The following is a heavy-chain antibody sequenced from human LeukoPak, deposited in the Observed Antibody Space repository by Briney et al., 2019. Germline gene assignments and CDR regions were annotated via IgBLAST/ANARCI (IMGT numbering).Heavy chain of an antibody. J-gene: IGHJ5*02. CDR3: ARVFLGYCASTCSALHFDP. V-gene: IGHV4-31*03. CDR1: GAYISDDYYY. D-gene: IGHD2-8*01. CDR2: IYVTENT. Sequence: PSQTLSLTCTVSGAYISDDYYYWSWIRQPPGKGLEWIGSIYVTENTYYNPSLKSRLTISVDTSKNQFSLRMNSVTAADTAVCYCARVFLGYCASTCSALHFDPWGQGTLVTVSS.